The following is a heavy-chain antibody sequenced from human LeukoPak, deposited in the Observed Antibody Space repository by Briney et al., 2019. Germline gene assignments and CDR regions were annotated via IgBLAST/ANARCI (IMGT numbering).Heavy chain of an antibody. Sequence: GGSLRLSCAASGFTFSSYSMNWVRQAPGKGLEWVSSISSSSSYIYYADSVKGRFTISRDNAKNSLNMQMNSLRAEDTAVYYCARDHYYDSSGYIPAGDVFDIWGQGTKVTVSS. CDR3: ARDHYYDSSGYIPAGDVFDI. D-gene: IGHD3-22*01. CDR1: GFTFSSYS. J-gene: IGHJ3*02. V-gene: IGHV3-21*01. CDR2: ISSSSSYI.